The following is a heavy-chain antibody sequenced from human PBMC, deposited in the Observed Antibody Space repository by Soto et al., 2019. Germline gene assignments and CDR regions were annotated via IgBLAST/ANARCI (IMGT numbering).Heavy chain of an antibody. CDR1: GYSFTSYW. V-gene: IGHV5-51*01. J-gene: IGHJ4*02. CDR2: IYPGDSDT. Sequence: GEARNISCEGSGYSFTSYWIGWVRQMPGKGLEWMGIIYPGDSDTRYSPSFQGQVTISADKSISTAYLQWSSLKASDTAFYYCARHSRFLEWLAPIDYWGQGTLVTVSS. CDR3: ARHSRFLEWLAPIDY. D-gene: IGHD3-3*01.